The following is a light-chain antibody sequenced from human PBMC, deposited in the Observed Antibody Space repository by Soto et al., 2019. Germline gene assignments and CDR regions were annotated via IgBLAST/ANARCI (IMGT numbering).Light chain of an antibody. V-gene: IGKV2D-29*02. CDR1: QSLLHNGGETY. CDR2: EVS. J-gene: IGKJ5*01. CDR3: MQSTQLPPT. Sequence: DVVLSQTPLALSVTPGQPAYISCKSSQSLLHNGGETYLFWYLQKPGQSPQLLIYEVSNRFSGVPDRFSGSGSGTDFTLEISRVEAEDVGIYYCMQSTQLPPTFGQGTRLEIK.